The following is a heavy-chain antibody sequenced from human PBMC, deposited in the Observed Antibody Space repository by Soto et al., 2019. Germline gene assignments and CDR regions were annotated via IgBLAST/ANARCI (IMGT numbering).Heavy chain of an antibody. CDR3: ARDPLLRGTGYFDQ. J-gene: IGHJ4*02. V-gene: IGHV3-33*01. D-gene: IGHD3-10*01. CDR2: IWFDGSTQ. Sequence: QLHLVESGGGVVQPGTSLSLSCAASGITFGLYGMHWVRQAPGKGLEWLAVIWFDGSTQYYADSVKGRFTISRDNAKHTLYLQMNNLRAEDTAMYYCARDPLLRGTGYFDQWGQGTLVTVSS. CDR1: GITFGLYG.